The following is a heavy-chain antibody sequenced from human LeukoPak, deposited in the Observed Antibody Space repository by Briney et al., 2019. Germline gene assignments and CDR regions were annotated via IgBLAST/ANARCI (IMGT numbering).Heavy chain of an antibody. Sequence: PGGSLRLSCAVSGFTFSSYWMHWVRQGPGKGLAWVSRITSDGSATDHADSVKGRFTISRDNAKNTLYLHMDSLSPEDTAVYYCARDAAPGYFDVWGRGTLVTASS. CDR2: ITSDGSAT. D-gene: IGHD2-15*01. J-gene: IGHJ2*01. CDR3: ARDAAPGYFDV. V-gene: IGHV3-74*01. CDR1: GFTFSSYW.